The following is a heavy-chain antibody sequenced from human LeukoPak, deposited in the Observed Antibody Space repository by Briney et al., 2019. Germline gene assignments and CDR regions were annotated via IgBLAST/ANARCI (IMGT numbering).Heavy chain of an antibody. CDR3: AREGYGDAR. V-gene: IGHV4-39*07. J-gene: IGHJ4*02. Sequence: ETLSLTCTVSGGSIRSSYYYWGWIRQPPGKGLEWIGSIYDSGSTYYNPSLKSRVTISVDTSKNQFSLKLNSVTAADTAVYYCAREGYGDARWGQGTLVTVSS. D-gene: IGHD4-17*01. CDR2: IYDSGST. CDR1: GGSIRSSYYY.